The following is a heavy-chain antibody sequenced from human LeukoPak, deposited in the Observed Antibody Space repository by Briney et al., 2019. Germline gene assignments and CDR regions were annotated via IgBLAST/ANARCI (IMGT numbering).Heavy chain of an antibody. CDR1: GFTFSSYA. Sequence: GGSLRLSCAASGFTFSSYAMSWVRQAPGKGLEWVSAISGSGGSTYYADSVKGRFTISRDNSKNTLYLQMNSLGAEDTAVYYCAKVPRAYCGGDCITWGQGTLVTVSS. CDR3: AKVPRAYCGGDCIT. CDR2: ISGSGGST. D-gene: IGHD2-21*02. V-gene: IGHV3-23*01. J-gene: IGHJ5*02.